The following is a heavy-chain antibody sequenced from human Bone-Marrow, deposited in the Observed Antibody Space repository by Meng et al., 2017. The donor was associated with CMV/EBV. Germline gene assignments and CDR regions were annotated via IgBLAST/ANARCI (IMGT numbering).Heavy chain of an antibody. Sequence: ASVKVSCKASEYTFTGYYMHWARQAPGQGLEWMGWINPKSGGTKYAQKFQGRVTMTRDTSISTAYLDLSRLRSDDTAIYFCARGGLGHYYYGLAVWGQGTTVTVAS. D-gene: IGHD3-10*01. J-gene: IGHJ6*02. CDR3: ARGGLGHYYYGLAV. V-gene: IGHV1-2*02. CDR2: INPKSGGT. CDR1: EYTFTGYY.